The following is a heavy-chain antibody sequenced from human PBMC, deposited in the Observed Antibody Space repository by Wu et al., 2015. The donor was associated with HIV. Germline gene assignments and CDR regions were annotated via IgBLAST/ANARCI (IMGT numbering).Heavy chain of an antibody. V-gene: IGHV1-18*01. CDR3: ARDPDGAYYDFWSGFDNWFDP. J-gene: IGHJ5*02. Sequence: QVQLVQSGAEVKKPGASVKVSCKASGYTFTSYGISWVRQAPGQGLEWMGWISAYNGNTNYAQKLQGRVTMTTDTSTSTAYMGLRSLRSDDTAVYYCARDPDGAYYDFWSGFDNWFDPGPGNLVTVSS. D-gene: IGHD3-3*01. CDR1: GYTFTSYG. CDR2: ISAYNGNT.